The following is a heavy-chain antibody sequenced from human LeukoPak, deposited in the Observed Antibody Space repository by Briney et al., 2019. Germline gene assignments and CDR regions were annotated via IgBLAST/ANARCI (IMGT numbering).Heavy chain of an antibody. J-gene: IGHJ4*02. V-gene: IGHV1-2*06. CDR2: INPNSGGT. CDR3: ARFGSSGRSVYFDY. Sequence: ASVKVSCKASGYTFTGYYMHWVRQAPGQGLEWMGRINPNSGGTNYAQEFQGRVTMTRDTSISTAYMELSRLRSDDTAVYYCARFGSSGRSVYFDYWGQGTLVTVSS. D-gene: IGHD6-19*01. CDR1: GYTFTGYY.